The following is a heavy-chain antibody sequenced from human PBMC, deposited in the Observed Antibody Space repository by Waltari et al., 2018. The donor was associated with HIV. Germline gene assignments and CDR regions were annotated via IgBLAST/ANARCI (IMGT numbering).Heavy chain of an antibody. CDR1: GYTLNDYY. V-gene: IGHV1-2*02. Sequence: VQLVQSGAEVKTPGASVTVSCTASGYTLNDYYLHWVRQAPGQGLDYVGWINPHSGGTKSAQKFYGRVTMTRDTSVKIAYMELRGLTSDDTAVYYCARGGPRNYYYYGWEVWGQGTTVTVSS. CDR2: INPHSGGT. J-gene: IGHJ6*02. CDR3: ARGGPRNYYYYGWEV. D-gene: IGHD3-10*01.